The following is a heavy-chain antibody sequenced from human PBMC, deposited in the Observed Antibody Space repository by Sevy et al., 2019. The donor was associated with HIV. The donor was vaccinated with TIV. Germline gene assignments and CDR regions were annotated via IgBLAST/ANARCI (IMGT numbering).Heavy chain of an antibody. CDR3: AREKSCGGACYHFDY. D-gene: IGHD2-21*02. Sequence: GGSLRLSCVASGFTFDDYGMSWVRQVPGKGLEWVSSIIWNGGSKTYADSVKGRFIISGDNGKNSLYLQMNSLRAEDTALYFCAREKSCGGACYHFDYWGQGTLVTVSS. J-gene: IGHJ4*02. V-gene: IGHV3-20*04. CDR1: GFTFDDYG. CDR2: IIWNGGSK.